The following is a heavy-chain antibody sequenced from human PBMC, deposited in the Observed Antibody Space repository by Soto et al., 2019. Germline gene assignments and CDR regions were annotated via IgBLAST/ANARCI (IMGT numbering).Heavy chain of an antibody. CDR1: GFIFSNYP. CDR2: VSPSGSNT. V-gene: IGHV3-23*01. Sequence: EVQLLESGGGLVQPGGSLRLSCAVSGFIFSNYPMSWVRQAPGKGLEWVSSVSPSGSNTYYADSVKGRFTMSRDNSVNRLHLQMNSLRAEDTAVYFCARRDNSGWYSLDYLGQGTLVTVSS. J-gene: IGHJ4*02. CDR3: ARRDNSGWYSLDY. D-gene: IGHD6-19*01.